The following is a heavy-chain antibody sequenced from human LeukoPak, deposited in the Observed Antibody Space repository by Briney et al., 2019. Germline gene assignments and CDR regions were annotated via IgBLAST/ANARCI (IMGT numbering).Heavy chain of an antibody. CDR3: ARARGSSSWPLFDY. J-gene: IGHJ4*02. D-gene: IGHD2-2*01. CDR1: GYTFSSHG. CDR2: IWYDGSQK. Sequence: GRSLRLSCAASGYTFSSHGMYWVRQAPGKGLEWAALIWYDGSQKYYADSVKGRFTISRDNSKNTLSLQMDSLRADDTAVYYCARARGSSSWPLFDYWGQGTLVTVSS. V-gene: IGHV3-33*01.